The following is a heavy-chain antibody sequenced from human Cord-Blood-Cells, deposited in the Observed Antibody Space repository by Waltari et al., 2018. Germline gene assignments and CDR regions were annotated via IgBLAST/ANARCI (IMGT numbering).Heavy chain of an antibody. J-gene: IGHJ3*02. CDR3: ARPGIVGATRGAFDI. CDR1: GGSISSSSYY. Sequence: QLQLQESGPGLVKPSETLSLTCTVPGGSISSSSYYWGWIRQRPGKGLEWIGSIYYRGSTYYNPSLKSRVTISVDTSKNQFSLKLSSVTAADTAVYYCARPGIVGATRGAFDIWGQGTMVTVSS. V-gene: IGHV4-39*01. CDR2: IYYRGST. D-gene: IGHD1-26*01.